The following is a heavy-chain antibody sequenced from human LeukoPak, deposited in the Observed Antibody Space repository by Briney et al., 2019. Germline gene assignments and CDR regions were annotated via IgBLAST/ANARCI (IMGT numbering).Heavy chain of an antibody. CDR3: ARHGGYSSGRPWD. CDR2: IYYSGSP. Sequence: PSETLSLTCTVSGGSISSYYWSWIRQPPGKGLDWIGYIYYSGSPNYNPSLKSRVTISVDTSKSQFSLKLISVTAADTAVYYCARHGGYSSGRPWDWGQGTLVTVSS. CDR1: GGSISSYY. D-gene: IGHD2-15*01. V-gene: IGHV4-59*08. J-gene: IGHJ4*02.